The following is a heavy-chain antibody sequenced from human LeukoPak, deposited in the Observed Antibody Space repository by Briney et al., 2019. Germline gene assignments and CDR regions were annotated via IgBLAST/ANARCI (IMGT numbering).Heavy chain of an antibody. J-gene: IGHJ4*02. Sequence: ASVKVSCKASGYTFTSYGISWVRQAPGQGLEWMGWISAYNGNANYAQKLQGRVTMTTDTSTSTAYMELSRLRSDDTAVYYCARALGSGSYSDYWGQGTLVTVSS. CDR1: GYTFTSYG. V-gene: IGHV1-18*01. D-gene: IGHD3-10*02. CDR2: ISAYNGNA. CDR3: ARALGSGSYSDY.